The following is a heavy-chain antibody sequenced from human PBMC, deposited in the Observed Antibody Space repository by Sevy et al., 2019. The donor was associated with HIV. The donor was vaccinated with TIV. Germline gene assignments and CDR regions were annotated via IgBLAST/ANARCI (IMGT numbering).Heavy chain of an antibody. V-gene: IGHV3-9*01. J-gene: IGHJ6*02. CDR1: GFPFNDHA. CDR3: AKDINLACDGVNCYSYYDYFYGLDV. CDR2: ISWNSRNI. D-gene: IGHD2-21*02. Sequence: GGSLRLSCAASGFPFNDHAMHWVRQVPGKGLEWVSGISWNSRNIGYADSVKGRFTISRDNARHFVYLEMNSLRPEDTAFYYSAKDINLACDGVNCYSYYDYFYGLDVWGQGTTVTVSS.